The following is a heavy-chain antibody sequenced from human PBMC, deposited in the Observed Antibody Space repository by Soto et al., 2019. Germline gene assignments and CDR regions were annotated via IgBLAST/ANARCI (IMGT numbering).Heavy chain of an antibody. CDR3: ARGSCGYISSWYYFDY. D-gene: IGHD6-13*01. V-gene: IGHV3-23*01. Sequence: EVQLLESGGGLVQPGGSLRLSCAASGFTFTDYALSWVRQAPGKGLEWVATISGIGGSTYLADSVKGRLSISRDNSKNTVSLLMNSLRAEDTAVYFCARGSCGYISSWYYFDYWGRGTLVTVSS. CDR2: ISGIGGST. CDR1: GFTFTDYA. J-gene: IGHJ4*02.